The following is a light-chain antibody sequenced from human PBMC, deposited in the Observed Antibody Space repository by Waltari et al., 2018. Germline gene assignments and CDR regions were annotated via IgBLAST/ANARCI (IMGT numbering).Light chain of an antibody. J-gene: IGKJ1*01. CDR3: QQYNNWPWT. V-gene: IGKV3-15*01. Sequence: ETVMTQSPATLSVSPGERATLSCRASQSVSSNLAWYQQKPGQAPRLLIYGASTRPTGIPARFSGSGSGTEFTLTISSLQSEDFAVYYCQQYNNWPWTFGQGTKVEIK. CDR2: GAS. CDR1: QSVSSN.